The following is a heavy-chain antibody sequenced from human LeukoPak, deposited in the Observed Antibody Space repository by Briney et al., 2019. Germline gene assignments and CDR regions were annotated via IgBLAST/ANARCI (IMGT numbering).Heavy chain of an antibody. Sequence: GGSLRLSCAASGFTFSSYGMHWVRQAPGKGLEWVADIWYDGSNKYYADSVKGRFTISRDNSKNTLYLQMNSLRAEDTAVYYCARGVERYNWFDPWGQGTLVTVSS. CDR1: GFTFSSYG. CDR3: ARGVERYNWFDP. CDR2: IWYDGSNK. J-gene: IGHJ5*02. D-gene: IGHD1-1*01. V-gene: IGHV3-33*01.